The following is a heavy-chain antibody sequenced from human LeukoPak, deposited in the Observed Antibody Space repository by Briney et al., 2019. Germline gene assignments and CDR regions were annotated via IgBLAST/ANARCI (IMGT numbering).Heavy chain of an antibody. CDR1: GASINNNF. Sequence: SETLSLTCTVSGASINNNFWTWIRQPPGKGLEWIGYIYSSGSANYNPSLKSRVIISGDTSKNQISLNLTSVTAADTAVYFCARKYWDAFDIWGQGTMVTVSS. CDR3: ARKYWDAFDI. CDR2: IYSSGSA. J-gene: IGHJ3*02. V-gene: IGHV4-59*08. D-gene: IGHD2/OR15-2a*01.